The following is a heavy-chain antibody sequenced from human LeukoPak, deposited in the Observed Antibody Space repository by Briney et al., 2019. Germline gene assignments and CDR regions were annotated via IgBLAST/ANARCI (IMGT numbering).Heavy chain of an antibody. CDR1: GFTFSSYA. J-gene: IGHJ4*02. D-gene: IGHD3-22*01. CDR2: ISGSGGST. V-gene: IGHV3-23*01. Sequence: GGSLRLSCAASGFTFSSYAMSWVRQAPGKGLEWVSAISGSGGSTYYADSVKGRFTISRDNSKNTLYLQMNSLRAEDTAVYYCAAGSSITMIVVVTSAGDYWGQGTLVTVSS. CDR3: AAGSSITMIVVVTSAGDY.